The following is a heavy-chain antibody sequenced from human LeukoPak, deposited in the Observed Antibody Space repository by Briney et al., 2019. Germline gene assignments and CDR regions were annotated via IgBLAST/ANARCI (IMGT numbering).Heavy chain of an antibody. CDR2: INEDGSTT. V-gene: IGHV3-74*01. CDR1: GFTFSSNW. CDR3: ARDLGGRSGH. Sequence: TGGSLRLSCAASGFTFSSNWMHWVRQAPGKGLVWVSRINEDGSTTNYADSVKGRSTIFRDNAKNTLYLQMNSLRAEDTAVYYCARDLGGRSGHWGQGTLVTVSS. D-gene: IGHD1-26*01. J-gene: IGHJ4*02.